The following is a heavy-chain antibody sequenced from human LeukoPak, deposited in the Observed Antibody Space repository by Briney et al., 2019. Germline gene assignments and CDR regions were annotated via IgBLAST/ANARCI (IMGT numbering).Heavy chain of an antibody. J-gene: IGHJ6*03. CDR1: GFTFSSYS. D-gene: IGHD1/OR15-1a*01. Sequence: GGSLRLSCAASGFTFSSYSMNWVRQAPGKGLEWVSYISSSSSTIYYADSVKGRFTISRDNAKNSLYLQMNSLRAEDTAVYNCARRTDNYYYYYMDVWGKGTTVTVSS. CDR3: ARRTDNYYYYYMDV. CDR2: ISSSSSTI. V-gene: IGHV3-48*01.